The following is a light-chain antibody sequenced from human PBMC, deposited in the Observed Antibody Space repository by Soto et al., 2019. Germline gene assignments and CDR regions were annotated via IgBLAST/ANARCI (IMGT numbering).Light chain of an antibody. V-gene: IGLV1-44*01. Sequence: QSVLTQPPSASGTPGQSVTISCSGSISNIGTNSVNWYQQLPGMAPKLLIYNNNQRPSGVPDRFSGSKSGTSASLAISGLQSEDEAYYYCAAWDDSLKGLFGGGTKLTVL. CDR1: ISNIGTNS. CDR2: NNN. CDR3: AAWDDSLKGL. J-gene: IGLJ2*01.